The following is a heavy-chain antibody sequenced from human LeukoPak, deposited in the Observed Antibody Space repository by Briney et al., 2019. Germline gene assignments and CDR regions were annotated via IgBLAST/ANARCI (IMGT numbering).Heavy chain of an antibody. V-gene: IGHV4-4*07. CDR1: GASIISYY. CDR3: ARGPYSYDSSGAFDI. CDR2: ISSSGST. J-gene: IGHJ3*02. D-gene: IGHD3-22*01. Sequence: SETLSLTCAVSGASIISYYWTWIRQPAGKGLEWIGRISSSGSTNYNPSLKSRVTISVDTSKNQFSLKLSSVTAADTAVYFCARGPYSYDSSGAFDIWGQGTMVTVSS.